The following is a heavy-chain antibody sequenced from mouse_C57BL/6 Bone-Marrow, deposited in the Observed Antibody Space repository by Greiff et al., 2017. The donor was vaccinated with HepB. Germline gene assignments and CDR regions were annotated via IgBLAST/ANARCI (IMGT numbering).Heavy chain of an antibody. CDR3: ARGGGIGIVTYYFDY. CDR1: GYTFTSYW. CDR2: IHPNSGST. D-gene: IGHD2-5*01. J-gene: IGHJ2*01. Sequence: VQLQQPGAELVKPGASVKLSCKASGYTFTSYWMHWVKQRPGQGLEWIGMIHPNSGSTNYNEKFKSKATLTVDKSSSTAYMQLSSLTSEDSAVYYCARGGGIGIVTYYFDYWGQGTTLTVSS. V-gene: IGHV1-64*01.